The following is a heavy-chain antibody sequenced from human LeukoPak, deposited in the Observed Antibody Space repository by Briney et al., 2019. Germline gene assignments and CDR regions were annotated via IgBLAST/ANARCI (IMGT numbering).Heavy chain of an antibody. CDR2: ISPNSGGT. D-gene: IGHD1-26*01. V-gene: IGHV1-2*07. CDR3: ARRHKHYYQIDY. Sequence: GASVKVSCKASVYDFTGFFMHWVRQAPGQGLEWMGWISPNSGGTNYAHKLQGRVTMTRDTSTTTVYMELSSLRSDDTAVFYCARRHKHYYQIDYWGQGTLVTVSS. CDR1: VYDFTGFF. J-gene: IGHJ4*02.